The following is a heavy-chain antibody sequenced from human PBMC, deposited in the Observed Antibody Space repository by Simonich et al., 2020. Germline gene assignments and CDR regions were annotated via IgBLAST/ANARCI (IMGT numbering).Heavy chain of an antibody. V-gene: IGHV4-39*01. CDR3: ARHAGFAFDI. CDR2: IYYSGDT. Sequence: QLQLQESGPGLVKPSETLSLTCTVSGGSISSCSYYWGWIRQPPGKGLEWIGSIYYSGDTYYNPSLKSRVTISVDTSKNQFSLKLSSVTAADTAVYYCARHAGFAFDIWGQGTMVTVSS. D-gene: IGHD6-13*01. J-gene: IGHJ3*02. CDR1: GGSISSCSYY.